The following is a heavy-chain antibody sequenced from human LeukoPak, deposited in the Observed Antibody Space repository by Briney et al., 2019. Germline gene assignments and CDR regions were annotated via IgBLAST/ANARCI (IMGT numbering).Heavy chain of an antibody. J-gene: IGHJ2*01. CDR1: GFTFSSFG. CDR3: AKSPADGFKTDYWYFDL. V-gene: IGHV3-33*06. Sequence: GSLRLSCAASGFTFSSFGMHWVRQAPGKGLEWVAVKWPDGSNQYYADSVRGRFTISRDNSKNTLFLQMNSLRTEDTAVYYCAKSPADGFKTDYWYFDLWGRRTLVTVSS. CDR2: KWPDGSNQ. D-gene: IGHD5-24*01.